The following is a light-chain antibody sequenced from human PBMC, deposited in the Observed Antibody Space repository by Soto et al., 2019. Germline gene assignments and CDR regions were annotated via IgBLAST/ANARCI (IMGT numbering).Light chain of an antibody. J-gene: IGLJ1*01. Sequence: QAVVTQPPSASGTPGQGVPISCSGITSNIGSNTVNWYQQLPGTAPKLLIYNNNQRPSGVPDRFSGSKSGTSASLAIGGLQSEDEADYYCAAWDDSLNGDVFGTGTKVTVL. CDR3: AAWDDSLNGDV. CDR1: TSNIGSNT. V-gene: IGLV1-44*01. CDR2: NNN.